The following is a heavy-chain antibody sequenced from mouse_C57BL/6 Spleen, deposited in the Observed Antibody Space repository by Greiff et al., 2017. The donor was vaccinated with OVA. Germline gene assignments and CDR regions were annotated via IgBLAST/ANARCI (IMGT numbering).Heavy chain of an antibody. D-gene: IGHD1-1*01. J-gene: IGHJ4*01. CDR1: GYTFTSYW. V-gene: IGHV1-64*01. CDR3: ACSSPYYYAMDY. CDR2: IHPNSGST. Sequence: VQLQQPGAELVKPGASVKLSCKASGYTFTSYWMHWVKQRPGQGPEWIGMIHPNSGSTNYNEKFKSKATLTVDKSSSTAYMQLSSLTSEDSAVYYCACSSPYYYAMDYWGQGTSVTVSS.